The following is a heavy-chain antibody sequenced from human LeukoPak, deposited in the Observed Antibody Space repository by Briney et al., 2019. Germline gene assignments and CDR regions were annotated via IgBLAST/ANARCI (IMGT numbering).Heavy chain of an antibody. CDR1: GFTFSSYA. CDR2: LSGSGGTT. V-gene: IGHV3-23*01. D-gene: IGHD3-22*01. J-gene: IGHJ4*02. CDR3: AKADSSGYYSALAFDY. Sequence: GGSLRLSCAASGFTFSSYAMSWVRQAPGKGLEWVSALSGSGGTTFNADSVKGRFTISRDNSKNTLYLQMNSLRAEDTAVYYCAKADSSGYYSALAFDYWGQGTLVTVSS.